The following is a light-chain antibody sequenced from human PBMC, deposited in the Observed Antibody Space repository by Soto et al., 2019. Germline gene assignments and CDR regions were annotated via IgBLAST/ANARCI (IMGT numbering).Light chain of an antibody. CDR1: QSVSSSY. Sequence: IVLTQSPGTLSFSPGERATLSFRASQSVSSSYLAWYQQKPGQAPRLLIYGASTRATGIPARFSGSGSGTEFTLTISSLQSEDFAVYYCQQYNNWPWTFGQGTKVDIK. CDR2: GAS. V-gene: IGKV3-15*01. J-gene: IGKJ1*01. CDR3: QQYNNWPWT.